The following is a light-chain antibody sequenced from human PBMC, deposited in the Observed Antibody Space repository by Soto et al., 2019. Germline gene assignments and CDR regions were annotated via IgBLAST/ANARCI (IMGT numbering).Light chain of an antibody. Sequence: IQMTQSPSSLSAPVGDRVSITCRASQDIRNDLGWYQQRPGKAPSLLIYGASTLESGVPSRFSGSGSGTEFTLTISSLQPDDFATYYCQQYNSYSQTFGQGTKGDIK. V-gene: IGKV1-17*01. CDR1: QDIRND. CDR3: QQYNSYSQT. J-gene: IGKJ1*01. CDR2: GAS.